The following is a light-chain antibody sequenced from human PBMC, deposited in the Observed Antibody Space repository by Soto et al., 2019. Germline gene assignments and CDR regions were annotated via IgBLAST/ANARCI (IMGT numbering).Light chain of an antibody. CDR2: DAS. CDR1: QSVSSF. V-gene: IGKV3-11*01. J-gene: IGKJ4*01. Sequence: EIVLTQSPATLSLSPGERATLSCRASQSVSSFLAWYQQKPGQAPRLLIYDASNKATGIPARFSGSGSGTDFTLTINSLEPEDFAVYNCQQRSNWPLTFGGGTKVDIK. CDR3: QQRSNWPLT.